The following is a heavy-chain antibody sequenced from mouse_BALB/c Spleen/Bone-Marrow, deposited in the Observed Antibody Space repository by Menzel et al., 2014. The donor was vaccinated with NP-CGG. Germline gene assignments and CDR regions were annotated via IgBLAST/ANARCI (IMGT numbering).Heavy chain of an antibody. V-gene: IGHV5-17*02. CDR3: ARKGAMITHYYAMDY. D-gene: IGHD2-4*01. J-gene: IGHJ4*01. CDR2: ISNGSSPI. Sequence: EVQGVESGGGLVQPGGSRKLSCAASGFTFSSFGMHWVRQAPGKGLEWVTYISNGSSPIYYADTVKGRFTISRDSPKNTLFLQMTSLRSEDTAMYYCARKGAMITHYYAMDYWGQGTSVTVSS. CDR1: GFTFSSFG.